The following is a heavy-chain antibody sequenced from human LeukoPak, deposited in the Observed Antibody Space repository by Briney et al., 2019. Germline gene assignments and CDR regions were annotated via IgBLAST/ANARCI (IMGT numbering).Heavy chain of an antibody. CDR1: GFTVSSSF. Sequence: GSLRLSCAASGFTVSSSFMSWVRQAPGKGLEWIGYIYYRGSTNYNPSLKSRVTISLDTSNNQFSLKLTSVTAADTAVYYCARSRGDSTGWYTFDYWGQGTLVTVSS. CDR2: IYYRGST. J-gene: IGHJ4*02. V-gene: IGHV4-59*08. CDR3: ARSRGDSTGWYTFDY. D-gene: IGHD6-19*01.